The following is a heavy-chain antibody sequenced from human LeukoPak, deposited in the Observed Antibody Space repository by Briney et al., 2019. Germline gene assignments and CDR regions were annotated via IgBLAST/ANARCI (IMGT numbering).Heavy chain of an antibody. J-gene: IGHJ3*02. Sequence: GGSLRPSCADSGFTVSSNYMRWVRQAPGKGLEWVSVIYSGGSTHYADSVKGRFTISRDNSKNTLYLQMNSLRAEDTAVYYCARAGEGLQSYGFDIWGQGTMVTVSS. CDR1: GFTVSSNY. CDR3: ARAGEGLQSYGFDI. V-gene: IGHV3-66*01. CDR2: IYSGGST. D-gene: IGHD5-24*01.